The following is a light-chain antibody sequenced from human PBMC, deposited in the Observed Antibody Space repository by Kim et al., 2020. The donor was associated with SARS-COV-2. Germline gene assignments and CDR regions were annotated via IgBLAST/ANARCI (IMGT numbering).Light chain of an antibody. J-gene: IGLJ3*02. Sequence: QKVTISCSGSSSNIGNNYVSWYQQLPGTAPKLLIYDNNKRPSGIPDRFSGSKSGTSATLGITGLQTGDEADYYGGTWDSSLSANWVFGGGTQLTVL. V-gene: IGLV1-51*01. CDR1: SSNIGNNY. CDR3: GTWDSSLSANWV. CDR2: DNN.